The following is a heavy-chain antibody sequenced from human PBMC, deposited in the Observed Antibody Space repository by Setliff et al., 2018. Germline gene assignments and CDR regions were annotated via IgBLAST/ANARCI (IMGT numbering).Heavy chain of an antibody. Sequence: SETLSLTCAVYGGSFSGYYWSWIRQPPGKGLEWIGEINHSGSTNYNPSLKSRVTISVDTSKNQFSLKLGSVTAADTAVYYCARGVYRSGRGEWSRPYYFDYWGQGTLVTVSS. CDR1: GGSFSGYY. D-gene: IGHD3-3*01. J-gene: IGHJ4*02. CDR2: INHSGST. V-gene: IGHV4-34*01. CDR3: ARGVYRSGRGEWSRPYYFDY.